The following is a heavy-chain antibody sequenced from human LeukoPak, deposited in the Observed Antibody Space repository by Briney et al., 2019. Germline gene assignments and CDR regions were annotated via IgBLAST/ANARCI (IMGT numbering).Heavy chain of an antibody. CDR1: GFTLRSYA. D-gene: IGHD5-24*01. V-gene: IGHV3-11*01. Sequence: PGGALRLSCSASGFTLRSYAMSWLREAPGQGLEGVPYISSSGNTIYYVDPVKGRFTISRDNAKISLDLQMNSLRADDTAVCYCATTPDGDVYTRYYFDYSGEGTPVSLSS. CDR3: ATTPDGDVYTRYYFDY. CDR2: ISSSGNTI. J-gene: IGHJ4*02.